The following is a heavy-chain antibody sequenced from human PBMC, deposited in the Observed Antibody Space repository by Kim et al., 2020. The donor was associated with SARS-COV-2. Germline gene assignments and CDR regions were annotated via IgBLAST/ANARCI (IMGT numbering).Heavy chain of an antibody. CDR1: GYTFSSYG. Sequence: ASVKVSCKASGYTFSSYGITWVRQAPGQGLEWMGWISAYNGNTDYAQKLQGRVTMTTDTSTNTAYMELRSLRSYDTAVYYCARNPRPTYNYDSSGYHLDYWGQGALVTVSS. D-gene: IGHD3-22*01. CDR2: ISAYNGNT. V-gene: IGHV1-18*01. J-gene: IGHJ4*02. CDR3: ARNPRPTYNYDSSGYHLDY.